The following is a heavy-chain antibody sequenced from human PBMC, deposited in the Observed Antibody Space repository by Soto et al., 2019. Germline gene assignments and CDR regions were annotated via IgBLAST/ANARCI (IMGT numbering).Heavy chain of an antibody. Sequence: QVQLQESGPGLVKPSETLSLTCTVSGGSVSSGNYYWSWIRQPPGKGLEWIGYIYYSGSTNYNPSLKSRVTISVDTSKNHFSLKLSSVTAADTAVFYCASYDVWAASYYWGQGTLVTVSS. V-gene: IGHV4-61*03. D-gene: IGHD3-3*01. J-gene: IGHJ4*02. CDR3: ASYDVWAASYY. CDR1: GGSVSSGNYY. CDR2: IYYSGST.